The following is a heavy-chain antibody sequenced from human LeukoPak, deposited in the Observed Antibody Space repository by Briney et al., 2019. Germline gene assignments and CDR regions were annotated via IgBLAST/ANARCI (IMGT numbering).Heavy chain of an antibody. CDR2: VDHTGST. Sequence: SETLSLTCSVSDDSITMYYWTWIRQPPGKGLEWIGYVDHTGSTNFNPSLNGRVSISRDTTKNLFSLKLTSVTAADTAVYFCARGPDYSDYYYSYYMDVWGKGTTVTVSS. V-gene: IGHV4-59*12. J-gene: IGHJ6*03. CDR3: ARGPDYSDYYYSYYMDV. CDR1: DDSITMYY. D-gene: IGHD4-11*01.